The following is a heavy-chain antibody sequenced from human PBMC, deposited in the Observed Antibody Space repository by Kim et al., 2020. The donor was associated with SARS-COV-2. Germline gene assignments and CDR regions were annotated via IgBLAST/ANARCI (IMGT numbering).Heavy chain of an antibody. CDR2: IYHSGST. Sequence: SETLSLTCTVSGGSINNYYWNWIRQPPGKGLEWMGYIYHSGSTTYNPSLKSRVTISVDTSKNQFSLQLSSVTAADTAVYYCVRSLPDWALPFDYWGHGTLVTVSS. CDR3: VRSLPDWALPFDY. D-gene: IGHD2-2*01. V-gene: IGHV4-59*13. J-gene: IGHJ4*01. CDR1: GGSINNYY.